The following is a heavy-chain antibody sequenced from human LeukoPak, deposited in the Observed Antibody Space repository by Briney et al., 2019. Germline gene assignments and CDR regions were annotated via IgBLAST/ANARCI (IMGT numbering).Heavy chain of an antibody. CDR3: ARGGSGWYLSLLYAFDI. CDR1: GYAFTGYY. J-gene: IGHJ3*02. V-gene: IGHV1-2*02. D-gene: IGHD6-19*01. CDR2: INPNSGGT. Sequence: ASVKVSCKASGYAFTGYYMHWVRQAPGQGLEWMGWINPNSGGTNYAQKFQGRVTMTRDTSISTAYMELSRLRSDDTAVYYCARGGSGWYLSLLYAFDIWGQGTMVTVSS.